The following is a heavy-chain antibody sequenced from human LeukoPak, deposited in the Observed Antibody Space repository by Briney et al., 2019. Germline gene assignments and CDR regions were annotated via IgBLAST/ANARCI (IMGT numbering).Heavy chain of an antibody. CDR1: DGSISANDNS. D-gene: IGHD4-11*01. Sequence: PSETLSLTCTVSDGSISANDNSWGCIRQTPGKGLEWIGSLYSSDSTYYNPSLRSRVTISRDTSNRQLLLKLSSVTVADTALYYCARHGRGTAVITLDYYYYMDVWGKGTAVTVSS. V-gene: IGHV4-39*01. J-gene: IGHJ6*03. CDR2: LYSSDST. CDR3: ARHGRGTAVITLDYYYYMDV.